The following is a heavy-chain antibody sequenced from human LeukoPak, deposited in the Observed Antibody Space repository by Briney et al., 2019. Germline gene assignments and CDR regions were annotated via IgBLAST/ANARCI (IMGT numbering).Heavy chain of an antibody. V-gene: IGHV1-69*13. CDR1: GGTFSSYA. D-gene: IGHD6-25*01. Sequence: SVKVSCKASGGTFSSYAISWVRQAPGQGLEWMGGFIPIFGTANYAQKFQGRVTITADESTSTAYMELSSLRSEDTAVYYCASQPQRRWYYYGMDVWGKGTTVTVSS. CDR2: FIPIFGTA. CDR3: ASQPQRRWYYYGMDV. J-gene: IGHJ6*04.